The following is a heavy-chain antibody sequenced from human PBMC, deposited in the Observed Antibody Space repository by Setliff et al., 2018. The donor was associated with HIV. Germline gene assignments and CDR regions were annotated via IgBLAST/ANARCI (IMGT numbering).Heavy chain of an antibody. CDR2: LYHSGST. J-gene: IGHJ6*03. CDR1: GGSVDSRDYY. V-gene: IGHV4-61*08. Sequence: SETLSLTCAVSGGSVDSRDYYWGWIRQPPGKGLEWIGHLYHSGSTHYSPSLKSRVTMSVDTSKKQFTLKLNSVTAADTAVYYCARDIGRYYYYMDVWGKGTTVTVSS. D-gene: IGHD1-20*01. CDR3: ARDIGRYYYYMDV.